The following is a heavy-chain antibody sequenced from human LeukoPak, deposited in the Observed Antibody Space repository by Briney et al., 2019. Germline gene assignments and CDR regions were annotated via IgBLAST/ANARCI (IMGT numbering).Heavy chain of an antibody. CDR1: VFTFTTYG. V-gene: IGHV3-30*19. CDR3: ARVSGYSYERHLDY. CDR2: ISYDGSNK. D-gene: IGHD5-18*01. J-gene: IGHJ4*02. Sequence: GGSLRLSCAASVFTFTTYGTHWVRQAPGKGLEWVAVISYDGSNKYYADSVKGRFTISRDNSKNTLYLQMNSLRAEDTAVYYCARVSGYSYERHLDYWGQGTLVTVSS.